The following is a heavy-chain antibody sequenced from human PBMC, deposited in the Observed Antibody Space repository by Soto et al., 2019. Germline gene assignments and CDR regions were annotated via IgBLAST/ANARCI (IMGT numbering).Heavy chain of an antibody. CDR2: MNPNSGNT. D-gene: IGHD2-21*01. Sequence: ASVKVSCKASGYTFTSYAMHWVRQAPGQRLEWMGWMNPNSGNTGYAQKFQGRVTMTRNTSISTAYMELSSLRSEDTAVYYCARLRIPYYYYMDVWGKGTTVTVSS. J-gene: IGHJ6*03. V-gene: IGHV1-8*02. CDR3: ARLRIPYYYYMDV. CDR1: GYTFTSYA.